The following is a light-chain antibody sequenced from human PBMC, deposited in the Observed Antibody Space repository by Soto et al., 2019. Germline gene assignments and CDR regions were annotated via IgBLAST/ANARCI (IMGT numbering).Light chain of an antibody. CDR3: QQHNNWPYT. CDR2: GAF. Sequence: EVVMTQSPATLSVSPGGSATLSCRASQNVSSNVAWYQQRPGQAPRLLIDGAFTRTTGVPARFSGSRSGTEFTLTISSPQSEDFALYYCQQHNNWPYTFGQGTKLEIK. CDR1: QNVSSN. V-gene: IGKV3-15*01. J-gene: IGKJ2*01.